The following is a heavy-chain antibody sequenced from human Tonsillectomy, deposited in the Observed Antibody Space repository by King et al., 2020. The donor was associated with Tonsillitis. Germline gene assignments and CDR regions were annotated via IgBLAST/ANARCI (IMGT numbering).Heavy chain of an antibody. V-gene: IGHV4-59*01. D-gene: IGHD3-10*01. J-gene: IGHJ4*02. Sequence: QLQESGPGLVKPSETLSLTCTVSGGSISSYYWSWIRQPPGKGLDWIGYMYHSGSTNYNPSLKSRVTISVDTSKNQFSLKLSSVTAADTAVYYCARWLGTSVDYWGQGTLVTVSS. CDR3: ARWLGTSVDY. CDR2: MYHSGST. CDR1: GGSISSYY.